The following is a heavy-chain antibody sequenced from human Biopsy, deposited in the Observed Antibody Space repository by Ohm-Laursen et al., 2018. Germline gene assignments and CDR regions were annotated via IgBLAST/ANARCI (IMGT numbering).Heavy chain of an antibody. CDR1: GGSISSGGSY. J-gene: IGHJ5*02. D-gene: IGHD3-22*01. V-gene: IGHV4-31*01. CDR3: ARGDYFDSNGYFWFDP. Sequence: TLSLTCTVSGGSISSGGSYWSWIRPRPGKGLEWIGYIFNIANTYYNPALKNLITISGDTSKNQFSLKLNSVTAADTAVYYCARGDYFDSNGYFWFDPWGQGTLVTVSS. CDR2: IFNIANT.